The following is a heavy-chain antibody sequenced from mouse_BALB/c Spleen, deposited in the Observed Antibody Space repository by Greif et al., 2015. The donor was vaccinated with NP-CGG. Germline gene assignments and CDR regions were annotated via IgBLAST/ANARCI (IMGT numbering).Heavy chain of an antibody. CDR3: ARHYYGSSYAMDY. J-gene: IGHJ4*01. V-gene: IGHV5-12-1*01. CDR1: GFAFSSYD. D-gene: IGHD1-1*01. Sequence: EVMLVESGGGLVKPGGSLKLSCAASGFAFSSYDMSWVRQTPEKRLEWVAYISSGGGSTYYPDTVKGRFTISRDNAKNTLYLQMSSLKSEDTAMYYCARHYYGSSYAMDYWGQGTSVTVSS. CDR2: ISSGGGST.